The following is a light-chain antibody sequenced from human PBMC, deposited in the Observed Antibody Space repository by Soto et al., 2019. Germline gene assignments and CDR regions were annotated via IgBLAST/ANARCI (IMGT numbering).Light chain of an antibody. Sequence: DLQLTQSPSSLSASVGDRVTITCQASQDISNYLNWYEQKPGKAPNLLIFEASKLKTGVPSRFXGRRSSTVFTFTNSSLQPEDVVTYFCQQYNNFSPLTFGGGTNVEIK. CDR2: EAS. CDR3: QQYNNFSPLT. V-gene: IGKV1-33*01. J-gene: IGKJ4*01. CDR1: QDISNY.